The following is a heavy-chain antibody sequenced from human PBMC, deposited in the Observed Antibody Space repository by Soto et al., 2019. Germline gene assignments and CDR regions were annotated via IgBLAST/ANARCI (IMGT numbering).Heavy chain of an antibody. CDR1: GFTFSSYG. CDR3: ARSRRVLRYFDWFLSY. D-gene: IGHD3-9*01. Sequence: PGGSLRLSCAASGFTFSSYGMHWVRQAPGKGLEWVAVIWYDGSNKYYADSVKGRFTISRDNSKNTLYLQMNSLRAEDTAVYYCARSRRVLRYFDWFLSYWGQGTLVTVSS. CDR2: IWYDGSNK. J-gene: IGHJ4*02. V-gene: IGHV3-33*01.